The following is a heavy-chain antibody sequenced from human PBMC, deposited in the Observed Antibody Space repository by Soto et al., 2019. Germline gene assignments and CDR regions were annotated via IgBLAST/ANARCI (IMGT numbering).Heavy chain of an antibody. J-gene: IGHJ5*02. CDR2: IYYSGST. D-gene: IGHD1-26*01. V-gene: IGHV4-39*01. CDR1: GGSISSSNYY. Sequence: PSETLSLTCTVSGGSISSSNYYWGWIRQPPGKGLEWIGSIYYSGSTYYNPSLKSRVTISVDTSKNQFSLKLSSVTAADTAVYYCATQEVGGSYVYTFDPWGQGTLVTVS. CDR3: ATQEVGGSYVYTFDP.